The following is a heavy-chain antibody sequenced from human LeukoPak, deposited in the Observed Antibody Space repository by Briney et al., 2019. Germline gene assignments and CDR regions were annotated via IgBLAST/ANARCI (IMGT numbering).Heavy chain of an antibody. D-gene: IGHD5-18*01. J-gene: IGHJ6*03. CDR1: GGSFSDYS. CDR2: KNPSGGT. Sequence: SETLSLTCAVSGGSFSDYSWSWIRQPPGKGLEWIGEKNPSGGTNHNPSLMSRVIMSVDTSKNQFSLTVTSVTAADTAVYYCARVGYRYSINDWSRPGLGAYLTKYYYYRDVWGKGTTVTVSS. V-gene: IGHV4-34*01. CDR3: ARVGYRYSINDWSRPGLGAYLTKYYYYRDV.